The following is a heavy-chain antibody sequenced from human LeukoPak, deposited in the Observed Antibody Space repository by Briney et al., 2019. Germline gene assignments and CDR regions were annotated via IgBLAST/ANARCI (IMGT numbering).Heavy chain of an antibody. V-gene: IGHV1-18*01. CDR2: ISAYNGNT. Sequence: ASVKVSCKASGYTFTSYGISWVRQAPGQGLEWMGWISAYNGNTNYAQKLQGRVTMTTDTSTSTAYMELRSLRSDDTAVYYCAREWEIVGATRVFDYWGQGTLVTVSS. CDR3: AREWEIVGATRVFDY. CDR1: GYTFTSYG. D-gene: IGHD1-26*01. J-gene: IGHJ4*02.